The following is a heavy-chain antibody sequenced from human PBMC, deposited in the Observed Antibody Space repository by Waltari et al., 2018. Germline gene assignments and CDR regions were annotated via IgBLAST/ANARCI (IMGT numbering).Heavy chain of an antibody. D-gene: IGHD6-19*01. CDR3: ARQGRAVAASWFAH. J-gene: IGHJ5*02. CDR2: ISIYSGNT. V-gene: IGHV1-18*04. CDR1: GYSLTTYD. Sequence: QVQLVQSGAEMKKPGASVKVSCKTPGYSLTTYDISWVRQAPGQGLEWMGWISIYSGNTNYAQKFQGRVTMTTDTSTSTAYLELRSLTSDDTAVYYCARQGRAVAASWFAHWGQGTPVTVSS.